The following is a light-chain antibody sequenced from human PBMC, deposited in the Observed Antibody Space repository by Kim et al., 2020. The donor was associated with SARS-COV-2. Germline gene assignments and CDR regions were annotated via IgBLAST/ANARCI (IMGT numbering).Light chain of an antibody. CDR1: SLRSYY. J-gene: IGLJ2*01. CDR3: NSRVSNDNVV. CDR2: GKN. Sequence: SSELTQDPAVSVALGQTVRITCQGDSLRSYYATWYQQKPGQAPILFIYGKNNRPSGIPDRFSGSSSGNTASLTITGTQAGDEADYYCNSRVSNDNVVFGG. V-gene: IGLV3-19*01.